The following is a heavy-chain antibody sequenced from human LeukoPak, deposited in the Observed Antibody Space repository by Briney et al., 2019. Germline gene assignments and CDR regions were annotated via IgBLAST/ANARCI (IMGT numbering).Heavy chain of an antibody. CDR1: GGTFSSYA. CDR3: ARVSFRYDSSGYSPLGY. J-gene: IGHJ4*02. Sequence: SVKVSCKASGGTFSSYAISWVRQAPGQGLEWMGGIIPIFGTANYAQKFQGRVTITADESTSTAYMELSSLRSEDTAVYYCARVSFRYDSSGYSPLGYWGQGTLVTVSS. V-gene: IGHV1-69*13. CDR2: IIPIFGTA. D-gene: IGHD3-22*01.